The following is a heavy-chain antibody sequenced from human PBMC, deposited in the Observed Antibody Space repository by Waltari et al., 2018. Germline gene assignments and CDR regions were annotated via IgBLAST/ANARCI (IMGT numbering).Heavy chain of an antibody. CDR1: GGSISSSSYY. D-gene: IGHD3-22*01. J-gene: IGHJ4*02. CDR3: ARENYYADSGSYVFAWSY. Sequence: QLQESGPGLVKPSETLSLICTVSGGSISSSSYYWGWIRQPPGKGLEWIGSMYYGGSTYYNPSLESRVTFSVDTSTNQFSLKLTSVTAADTALYYCARENYYADSGSYVFAWSYWGQGTLLTVSS. CDR2: MYYGGST. V-gene: IGHV4-39*01.